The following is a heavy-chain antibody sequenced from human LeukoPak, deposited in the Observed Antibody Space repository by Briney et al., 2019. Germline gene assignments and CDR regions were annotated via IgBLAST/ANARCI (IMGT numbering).Heavy chain of an antibody. V-gene: IGHV4-59*08. D-gene: IGHD1-1*01. CDR2: IYYTGST. J-gene: IGHJ3*02. CDR1: GGSVSSYY. CDR3: ARHSPRGFSNLDAFDI. Sequence: SETLSLTCTVSGGSVSSYYWGWIRQPPGKGLEWIGYIYYTGSTNYNPSLKSRVTISVDTSKNHFSLKLSSVTATDTAVYYCARHSPRGFSNLDAFDIWGQGTMVSVSS.